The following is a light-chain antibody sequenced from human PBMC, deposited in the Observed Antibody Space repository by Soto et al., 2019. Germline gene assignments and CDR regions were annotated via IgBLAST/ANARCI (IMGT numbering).Light chain of an antibody. V-gene: IGKV1-5*01. CDR2: DAS. CDR3: QQYAIYSPS. J-gene: IGKJ3*01. CDR1: RGISSW. Sequence: IQMTQAPSTLSASVGDRVTITCRASRGISSWLAWFQQKPGKAPKLLIYDASTLESGVPSRFSGSGSGTEFTLTITSLQPDDFATYFCQQYAIYSPSLGPGHKVGIK.